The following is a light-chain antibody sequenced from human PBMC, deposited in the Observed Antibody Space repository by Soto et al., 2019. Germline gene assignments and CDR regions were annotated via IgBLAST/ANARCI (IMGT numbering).Light chain of an antibody. Sequence: EIVLTQSPATLSLSPGERATLSCRASQSVSSYLGWYQQKPGQAPRLLMYDASNRATGIPARFSGSGSGTDFTLTISSLEPEDFAVYYCQQRSNWPYTCGQGTKLEI. V-gene: IGKV3-11*01. CDR1: QSVSSY. J-gene: IGKJ2*01. CDR3: QQRSNWPYT. CDR2: DAS.